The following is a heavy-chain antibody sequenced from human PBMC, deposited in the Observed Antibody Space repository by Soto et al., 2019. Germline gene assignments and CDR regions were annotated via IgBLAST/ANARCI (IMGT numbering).Heavy chain of an antibody. CDR2: IYHSGST. CDR1: GGSISSGGYS. CDR3: ASLDRVGATDWYFDL. Sequence: SETLSLTCAVSGGSISSGGYSWSWIRQPPGKGLEWIGYIYHSGSTYYNPSLKSRVTISVDRSKNQFSLKLSSVTAADTAVYYCASLDRVGATDWYFDLWGRGTLVTVSS. J-gene: IGHJ2*01. V-gene: IGHV4-30-2*01. D-gene: IGHD1-26*01.